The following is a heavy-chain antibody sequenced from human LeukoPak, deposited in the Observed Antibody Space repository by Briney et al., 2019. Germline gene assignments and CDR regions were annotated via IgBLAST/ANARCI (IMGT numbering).Heavy chain of an antibody. CDR2: IYTSGST. D-gene: IGHD6-13*01. V-gene: IGHV4-61*02. J-gene: IGHJ4*02. Sequence: PSETQSLTCTVSGGSISSGSYYWSWIRQPAGKGLEWIGRIYTSGSTNYNPSLKSRVTISVDTSKNQFSLKLSSVTAADTAVYYCARDGRGYSSSWYYFDYWGQGTLVTVSS. CDR1: GGSISSGSYY. CDR3: ARDGRGYSSSWYYFDY.